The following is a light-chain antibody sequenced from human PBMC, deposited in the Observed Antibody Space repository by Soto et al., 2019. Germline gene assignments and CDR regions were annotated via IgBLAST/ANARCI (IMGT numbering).Light chain of an antibody. CDR1: SSDVGSYNL. J-gene: IGLJ1*01. CDR2: EGS. V-gene: IGLV2-23*01. Sequence: QSVLTRPASVSGSPGQSITISCTGTSSDVGSYNLVSWYQHHPGKAPKLMIYEGSKRPSWVSNRFSGSKSGNTASLTISGLQAEDEADYYCCSYAGSSTYVFGTGTKLTVL. CDR3: CSYAGSSTYV.